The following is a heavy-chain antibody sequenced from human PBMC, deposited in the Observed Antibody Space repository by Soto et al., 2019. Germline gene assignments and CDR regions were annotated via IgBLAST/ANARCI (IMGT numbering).Heavy chain of an antibody. V-gene: IGHV4-38-2*01. CDR3: ARYAEDYYDGMDV. Sequence: SETLSLTCAVSGYSIDSGYYWGWIRQPPGKGLEWIGNIYHSGSTYYNPSLKSRVTISIDTSKNQFSLKVTSVTAADTAVYYCARYAEDYYDGMDVWGQGTTVTAP. CDR2: IYHSGST. J-gene: IGHJ6*02. CDR1: GYSIDSGYY.